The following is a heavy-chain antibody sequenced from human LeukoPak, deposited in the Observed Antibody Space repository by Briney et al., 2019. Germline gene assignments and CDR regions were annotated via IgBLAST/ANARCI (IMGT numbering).Heavy chain of an antibody. V-gene: IGHV3-30*03. CDR3: ARDRAFSWFDP. CDR1: GFTFSSYG. CDR2: ISYDGSNK. J-gene: IGHJ5*02. Sequence: GGSLRLSCAASGFTFSSYGMHWVRQAPGKGLEWVAVISYDGSNKYYADSVKGRFTISRDNSKNTLYLQMNSLRAEDTAVYYCARDRAFSWFDPWAQGTLVTVSS.